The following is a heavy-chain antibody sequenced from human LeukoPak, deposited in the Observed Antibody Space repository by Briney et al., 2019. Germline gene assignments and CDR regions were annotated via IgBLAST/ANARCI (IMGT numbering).Heavy chain of an antibody. J-gene: IGHJ5*02. Sequence: SETLSLPCTVSGGSISSSSYYWGWIRQPPGKGLEWIGSIYYSGSTYYNPSLKSRVTISVDTSKNQFSLKLSSVTAADTAVYYCARKYPLPWGSGSHGWFDPWGQGTLVTVSS. D-gene: IGHD3-10*01. CDR1: GGSISSSSYY. V-gene: IGHV4-39*01. CDR3: ARKYPLPWGSGSHGWFDP. CDR2: IYYSGST.